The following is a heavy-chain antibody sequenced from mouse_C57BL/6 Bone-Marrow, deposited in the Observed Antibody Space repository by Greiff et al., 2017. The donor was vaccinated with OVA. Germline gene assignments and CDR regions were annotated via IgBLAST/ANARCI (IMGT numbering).Heavy chain of an antibody. V-gene: IGHV5-4*01. D-gene: IGHD2-4*01. CDR1: GFTFSSYA. Sequence: EVQGVESGGGLVKPGGSLKLSCAASGFTFSSYAMSWVRQTPEKRLEWVATISDGGSYTYYPDNVKGRFTISRDNAKNNLYLQMSHLKSEDTAMYYCANYDYDGAWFAYWGQGTLVTVSA. CDR3: ANYDYDGAWFAY. CDR2: ISDGGSYT. J-gene: IGHJ3*01.